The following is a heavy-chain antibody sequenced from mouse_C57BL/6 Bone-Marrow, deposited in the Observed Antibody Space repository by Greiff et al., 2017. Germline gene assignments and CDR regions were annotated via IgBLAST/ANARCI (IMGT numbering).Heavy chain of an antibody. CDR3: ARPSFYYDYFDY. CDR2: IYPRSGNT. CDR1: GYTFTSYG. J-gene: IGHJ2*01. V-gene: IGHV1-81*01. D-gene: IGHD1-1*01. Sequence: QVQLQQSGAELARPGASVKLSCKASGYTFTSYGISWVKQRTGQGLEWIGEIYPRSGNTYYNEKFKGKATLTADKSSSTTYMELRSLTSEDAAIYFCARPSFYYDYFDYWGQGTTLTVSS.